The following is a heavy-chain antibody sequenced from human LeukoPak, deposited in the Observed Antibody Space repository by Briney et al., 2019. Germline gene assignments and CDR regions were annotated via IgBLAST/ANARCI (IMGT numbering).Heavy chain of an antibody. CDR2: DK. D-gene: IGHD3-10*01. Sequence: GGSLRLSCAASGFTFSNYWMSWVRQAPGKGLEWAASDKYYVDSVKGRFTISRDNAKNSLYLQMNSLRAEDTAVYYCARDVRFRGPTDYWGQGTLVTVSS. V-gene: IGHV3-7*01. CDR3: ARDVRFRGPTDY. CDR1: GFTFSNYW. J-gene: IGHJ4*02.